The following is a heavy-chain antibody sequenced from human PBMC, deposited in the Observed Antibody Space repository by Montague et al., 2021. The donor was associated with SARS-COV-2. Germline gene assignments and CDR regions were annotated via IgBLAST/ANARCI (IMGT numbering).Heavy chain of an antibody. V-gene: IGHV4-59*08. Sequence: SETLSLTCTVSGGSISSYYWSWIRQPPGKGLEWIGCIHYSGSTNYNPSLKSRVTISVDTSKNQFSLKLSSVTAADTAVYYCARRALGYCSGGSCYSGFDYWGQGTLVTVSS. CDR3: ARRALGYCSGGSCYSGFDY. CDR2: IHYSGST. CDR1: GGSISSYY. D-gene: IGHD2-15*01. J-gene: IGHJ4*02.